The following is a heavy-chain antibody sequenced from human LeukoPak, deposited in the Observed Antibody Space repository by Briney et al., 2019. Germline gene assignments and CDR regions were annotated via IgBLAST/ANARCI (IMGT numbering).Heavy chain of an antibody. D-gene: IGHD5-18*01. CDR3: AKNAGYSYGLYYFDY. CDR1: GFTVINYA. J-gene: IGHJ4*02. V-gene: IGHV3-23*01. Sequence: GGSLRLSCAASGFTVINYAMAWVRQAPGKGLEWVSAINGGNDATNYANSVKGRFTISRDNSKNTVYLQMDSLRAEDSAVYYCAKNAGYSYGLYYFDYWGQGTLVTVSS. CDR2: INGGNDAT.